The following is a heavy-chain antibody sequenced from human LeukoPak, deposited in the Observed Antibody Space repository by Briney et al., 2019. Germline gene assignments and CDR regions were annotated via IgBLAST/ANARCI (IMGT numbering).Heavy chain of an antibody. J-gene: IGHJ6*02. Sequence: ASVKVSCKASGYTFTSYGISWVRQAPGQGLEWMGWISAYNGNTNYAQKLQGRVTMTTDTSTSTAYMELRSLRSDDTAVYYCARVATRFLLTQPLRYYYYGMDVWGQGTTVTVSS. CDR1: GYTFTSYG. CDR3: ARVATRFLLTQPLRYYYYGMDV. V-gene: IGHV1-18*01. CDR2: ISAYNGNT. D-gene: IGHD3-3*01.